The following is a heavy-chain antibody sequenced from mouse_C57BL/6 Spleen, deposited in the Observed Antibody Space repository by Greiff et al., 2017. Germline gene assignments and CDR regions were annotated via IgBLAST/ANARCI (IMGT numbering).Heavy chain of an antibody. Sequence: QVQLQQPGTELVKPGASVKLSCKASGYTFTSYWMHWVKQRPGQGLEWIGNINPSNGGTNYNEKFKSKATLTVDKSSSTAYMQLSSLTSEDSAVYYCALITTVVAKDWYFDVGGTGTTVTVSS. V-gene: IGHV1-53*01. D-gene: IGHD1-1*01. CDR1: GYTFTSYW. CDR2: INPSNGGT. J-gene: IGHJ1*03. CDR3: ALITTVVAKDWYFDV.